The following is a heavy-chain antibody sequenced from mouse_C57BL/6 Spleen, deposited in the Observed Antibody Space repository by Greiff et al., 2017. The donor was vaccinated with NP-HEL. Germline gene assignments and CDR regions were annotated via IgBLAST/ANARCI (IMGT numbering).Heavy chain of an antibody. CDR1: GYSITSGYY. V-gene: IGHV3-6*01. J-gene: IGHJ2*01. CDR3: ARGGGSPFDY. CDR2: ISYDGSN. D-gene: IGHD1-1*02. Sequence: VQLKESGPGLVKPSQSLSLTCSVTGYSITSGYYWNWIRQFPGNKLEWMGYISYDGSNNYNPSLKNRISITRDTSKNQFFLKLNSVTTEDTATYYCARGGGSPFDYWGQGTTLTVSS.